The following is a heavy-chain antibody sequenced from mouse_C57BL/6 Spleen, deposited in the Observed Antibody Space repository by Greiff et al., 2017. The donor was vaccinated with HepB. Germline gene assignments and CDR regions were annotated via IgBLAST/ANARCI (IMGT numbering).Heavy chain of an antibody. CDR3: AKVYGNHWYFDV. Sequence: VQLQESGAEPVKPGASVKLSCKASGYTFTSYWMHWVKQRPGRGLEWIGRIDPNSGGTKYNEKFKSKATLTVDKPSSTAYMQLSSLTSEDSAVYYWAKVYGNHWYFDVWGTGTTVSVAS. J-gene: IGHJ1*03. D-gene: IGHD2-1*01. CDR1: GYTFTSYW. CDR2: IDPNSGGT. V-gene: IGHV1-72*01.